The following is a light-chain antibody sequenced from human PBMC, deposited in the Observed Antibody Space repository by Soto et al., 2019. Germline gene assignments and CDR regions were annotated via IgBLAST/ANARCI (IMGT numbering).Light chain of an antibody. J-gene: IGKJ1*01. CDR3: QQYGSSPWT. CDR2: GAF. Sequence: EIVLTQSPGTLSLSPGERATLSCRASQSVSSSYLAWYQQKPGQAPRLLIYGAFIRVTGIPDRFSGSGSGTDFLLTFGRLEPEDFAVYYCQQYGSSPWTFGQGTKVEIK. CDR1: QSVSSSY. V-gene: IGKV3-20*01.